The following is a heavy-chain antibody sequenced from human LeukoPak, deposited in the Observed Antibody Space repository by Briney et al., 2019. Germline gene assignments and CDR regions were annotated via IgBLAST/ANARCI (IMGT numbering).Heavy chain of an antibody. Sequence: SETLSLTCAVYGGSFSGYYWSWIRQPPGKGLEWIGEINHSGSTNYNPSLKSRVTISVDTSKNQFSLKLSSVTAADTAAYYCARGASGSITGTTYYFDYWGQGTLVTVSS. CDR3: ARGASGSITGTTYYFDY. CDR2: INHSGST. J-gene: IGHJ4*02. CDR1: GGSFSGYY. D-gene: IGHD1-7*01. V-gene: IGHV4-34*01.